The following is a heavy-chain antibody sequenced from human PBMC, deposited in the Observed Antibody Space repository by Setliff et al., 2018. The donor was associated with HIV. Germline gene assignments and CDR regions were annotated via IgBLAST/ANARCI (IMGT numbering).Heavy chain of an antibody. CDR2: INPGDSDT. CDR3: ARRSSSGRYVYYYYGMDV. CDR1: GYSFTSYW. V-gene: IGHV5-51*01. J-gene: IGHJ6*02. Sequence: GESLKISCRGSGYSFTSYWIGWVRQMPGKGLEWMGIINPGDSDTRYSPSFQGQVTISADKSISTAYLQWSSLKASDTAMYYCARRSSSGRYVYYYYGMDVWGQGTTVTVS. D-gene: IGHD3-22*01.